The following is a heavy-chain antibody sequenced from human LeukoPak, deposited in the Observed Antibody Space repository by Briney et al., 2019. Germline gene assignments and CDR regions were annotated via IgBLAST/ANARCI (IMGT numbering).Heavy chain of an antibody. CDR1: GFTFSDYY. CDR3: ARDLYSSNWYAFDY. Sequence: PGGSLRLSCAASGFTFSDYYMSWIRQAPGKGLEWVSYISSSSSYTNYADSVKGRFTISRDNAKNSLYLQMNSLRPEDAAIYYCARDLYSSNWYAFDYWGQGTLVTVSS. CDR2: ISSSSSYT. J-gene: IGHJ4*02. V-gene: IGHV3-11*06. D-gene: IGHD6-13*01.